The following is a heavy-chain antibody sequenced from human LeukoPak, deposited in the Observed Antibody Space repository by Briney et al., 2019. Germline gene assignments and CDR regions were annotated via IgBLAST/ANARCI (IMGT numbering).Heavy chain of an antibody. CDR1: GFTFSSYV. J-gene: IGHJ4*02. Sequence: GGSLRLSCAASGFTFSSYVMHWVRQAPGKGLEWAAVISYDGSNKYYADSVKGRFTISRDNSKNTLYLQMNSLRAEDTAVYYCANIAAVPSFDYWGQGTLVTVSS. CDR2: ISYDGSNK. D-gene: IGHD6-13*01. CDR3: ANIAAVPSFDY. V-gene: IGHV3-30*04.